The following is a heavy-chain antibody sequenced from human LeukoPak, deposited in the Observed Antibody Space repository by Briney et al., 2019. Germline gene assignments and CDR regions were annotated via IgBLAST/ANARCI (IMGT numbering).Heavy chain of an antibody. Sequence: PSETLSLTCAVSGGTFSGYYWSWIRQPPGKGLGWIGEIIHSGSTNYNPSLKSRVTISVDTSKNQFSLKLSSVTAADTAVYYCARAPPRYYYGSGSRTGRDYWGQGTLVTVSS. CDR3: ARAPPRYYYGSGSRTGRDY. V-gene: IGHV4-34*12. J-gene: IGHJ4*02. CDR2: IIHSGST. CDR1: GGTFSGYY. D-gene: IGHD3-10*01.